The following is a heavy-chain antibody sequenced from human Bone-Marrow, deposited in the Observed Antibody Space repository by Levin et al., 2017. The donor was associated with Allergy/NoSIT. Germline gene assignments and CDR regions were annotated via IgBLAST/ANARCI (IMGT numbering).Heavy chain of an antibody. CDR1: GGTFSSYA. Sequence: ASVKVSCKASGGTFSSYAISWVRQAPGQGLEWMGGIIPIFGTANYAQKFQGRVTITADKSTSTAYMELSSLRSEDTAVYYCAGPRCSGGSCYSQAPNYYYDYGMDVWGQGTTVTVSS. D-gene: IGHD2-15*01. V-gene: IGHV1-69*06. J-gene: IGHJ6*02. CDR3: AGPRCSGGSCYSQAPNYYYDYGMDV. CDR2: IIPIFGTA.